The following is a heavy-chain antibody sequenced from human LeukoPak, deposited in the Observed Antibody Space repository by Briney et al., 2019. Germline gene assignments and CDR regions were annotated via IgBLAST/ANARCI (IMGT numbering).Heavy chain of an antibody. J-gene: IGHJ6*02. V-gene: IGHV4-4*07. CDR3: ASMGAVAGLGYYYGMDV. CDR1: GGSISSYY. D-gene: IGHD6-19*01. Sequence: SETLSLTCTVSGGSISSYYWSWIRQPAGKGLEWIGRIYTSGSTNYNPSLKSRVTMSVDTSKNQFPLKLSSVTAADTAVYYCASMGAVAGLGYYYGMDVWGQGTTVTVSS. CDR2: IYTSGST.